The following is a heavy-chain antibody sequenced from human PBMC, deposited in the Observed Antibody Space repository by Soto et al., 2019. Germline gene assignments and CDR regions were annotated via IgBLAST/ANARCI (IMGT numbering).Heavy chain of an antibody. V-gene: IGHV4-59*01. Sequence: SETLSLTCTVSGVSITSYFWSWIRQTPGKGLDWIGSISFSGATYSNPSLKGRAALSVDTSRSQLSLQLTSATPADTAVYYCARVLPGIAAAYDAFDVWGQGTMVTVSS. CDR1: GVSITSYF. CDR2: ISFSGAT. J-gene: IGHJ3*01. CDR3: ARVLPGIAAAYDAFDV. D-gene: IGHD6-13*01.